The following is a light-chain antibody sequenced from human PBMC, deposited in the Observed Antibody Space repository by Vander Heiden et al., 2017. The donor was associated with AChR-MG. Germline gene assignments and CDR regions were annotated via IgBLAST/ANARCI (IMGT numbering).Light chain of an antibody. CDR1: SSNIGAGYD. J-gene: IGLJ3*02. V-gene: IGLV1-40*01. Sequence: QAVLTQPPSVSGAPGQRVTISCTGSSSNIGAGYDVHWYQQLPGTAPKLLIYGNSNRPSGVPDRFSGSKSGTSASLAITGLQAEDEADYYCQSYDSSLSVWVLGGGTKLT. CDR3: QSYDSSLSVWV. CDR2: GNS.